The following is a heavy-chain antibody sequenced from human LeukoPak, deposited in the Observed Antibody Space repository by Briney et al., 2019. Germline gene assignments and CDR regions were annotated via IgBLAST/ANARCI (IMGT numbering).Heavy chain of an antibody. CDR2: IWNDGSSQ. CDR1: KFTFSHFG. CDR3: AKDAQRGFDYSNSLEN. Sequence: PGGSLRLSCAASKFTFSHFGMHWVRQAPGKGLEWVAAIWNDGSSQYYAKSVKGRFTVSRDNSHNTLHLQMNSLRPEDTAVYYCAKDAQRGFDYSNSLENWGQGTLVTVSS. J-gene: IGHJ4*02. D-gene: IGHD4-11*01. V-gene: IGHV3-33*06.